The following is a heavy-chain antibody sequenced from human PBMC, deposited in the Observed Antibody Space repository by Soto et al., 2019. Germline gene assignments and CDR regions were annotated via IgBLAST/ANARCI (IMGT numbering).Heavy chain of an antibody. Sequence: SETLSLTCTVAGDSISSYYGSWIRQPPGKGLEWIGYIYSSGSTNYNPSLKSRVTISVDTSKNQFSLKLSSVTAADTAVYYCARRGHGAYFDLWGRGTLVTVSS. J-gene: IGHJ2*01. CDR2: IYSSGST. D-gene: IGHD1-26*01. CDR1: GDSISSYY. V-gene: IGHV4-4*08. CDR3: ARRGHGAYFDL.